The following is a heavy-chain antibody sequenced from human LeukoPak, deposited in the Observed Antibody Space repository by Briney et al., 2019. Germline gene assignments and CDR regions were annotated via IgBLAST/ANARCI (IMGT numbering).Heavy chain of an antibody. V-gene: IGHV3-23*01. Sequence: PGGSLRLSCAASGFTFSSYAMSWVRQPPGKGLEWVSAISGSGGSTYYADSVKGRFTISRDNSKNTLYLQMNSLRAEDTAVYYCAKDGLAYCGGDCHFDYWGQGTLVTVSS. D-gene: IGHD2-21*02. CDR3: AKDGLAYCGGDCHFDY. CDR2: ISGSGGST. J-gene: IGHJ4*02. CDR1: GFTFSSYA.